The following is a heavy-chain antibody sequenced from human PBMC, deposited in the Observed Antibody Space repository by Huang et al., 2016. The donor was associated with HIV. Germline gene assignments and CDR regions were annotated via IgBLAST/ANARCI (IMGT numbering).Heavy chain of an antibody. V-gene: IGHV3-30*18. D-gene: IGHD5-12*01. CDR2: ISYEGSYQ. J-gene: IGHJ4*02. Sequence: QVQLVESGGGVVQPGGSLRLSCAASGFTFSYYGVHWVRQAPGKGLEWVAAISYEGSYQYYSDSVKGRFTISRDDSQNTLYLQMSSLRAEDTAVYFCAKDREDSAYQLDYWGQGTRVTVSS. CDR3: AKDREDSAYQLDY. CDR1: GFTFSYYG.